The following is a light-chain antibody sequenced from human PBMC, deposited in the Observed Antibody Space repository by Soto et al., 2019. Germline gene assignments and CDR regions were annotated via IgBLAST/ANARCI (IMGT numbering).Light chain of an antibody. Sequence: IQMTQSPSSLSASVGDRGTITCLASQGISSYLNWYQQKPGKAPKLLIFAASNLHSGVPSRFSGSGSGTDFTLTINNLQAEDFATYYCLQEYNYPRTFGQGTKVDIK. V-gene: IGKV1-6*01. CDR1: QGISSY. CDR2: AAS. CDR3: LQEYNYPRT. J-gene: IGKJ1*01.